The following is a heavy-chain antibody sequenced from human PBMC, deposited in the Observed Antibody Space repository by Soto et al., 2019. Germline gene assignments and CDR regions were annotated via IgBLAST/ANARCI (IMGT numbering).Heavy chain of an antibody. CDR1: GYTFTSYD. Sequence: QVQLVQSGAEVKKPGASVKVSCKASGYTFTSYDINWVRQATGQGLEWMGWMNPNSGNTGYAQKFQGRVTMTRNTSISTAYMELSSLRSEDTAVYYCARCGRSSSWYEFTLAYYYYGMDVWGQGTTVTVSS. CDR2: MNPNSGNT. J-gene: IGHJ6*02. CDR3: ARCGRSSSWYEFTLAYYYYGMDV. D-gene: IGHD6-13*01. V-gene: IGHV1-8*01.